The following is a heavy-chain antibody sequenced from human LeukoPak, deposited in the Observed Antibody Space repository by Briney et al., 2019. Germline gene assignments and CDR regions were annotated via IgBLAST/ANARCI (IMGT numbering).Heavy chain of an antibody. J-gene: IGHJ5*02. D-gene: IGHD3/OR15-3a*01. CDR2: IYYSGST. CDR1: GGSISSGSYY. V-gene: IGHV4-39*01. Sequence: PSETLSLTCTVSGGSISSGSYYWGWIRQPPGKGPEWIGTIYYSGSTYYNPSLKSRVTISVDTSKNQFSLNLSSVTAADTAVYYCARQEIGLRSFDPWGQGTLVAVSS. CDR3: ARQEIGLRSFDP.